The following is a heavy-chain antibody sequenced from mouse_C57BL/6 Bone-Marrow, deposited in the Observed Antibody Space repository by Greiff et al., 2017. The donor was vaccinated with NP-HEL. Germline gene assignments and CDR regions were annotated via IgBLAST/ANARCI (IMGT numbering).Heavy chain of an antibody. CDR3: AGDREGTGGFAY. CDR2: ITHSGET. V-gene: IGHV12-3*01. D-gene: IGHD4-1*01. Sequence: LQESGPGLVKPSQSLFLTCSITGFPITSGYYWIWIRQSPGKPLEWMGYITHSGETFYNQSLQSPISITRETSKNQFFLQLNSVTTDDTAMYYCAGDREGTGGFAYWGQGTLVTVSA. CDR1: GFPITSGYY. J-gene: IGHJ3*01.